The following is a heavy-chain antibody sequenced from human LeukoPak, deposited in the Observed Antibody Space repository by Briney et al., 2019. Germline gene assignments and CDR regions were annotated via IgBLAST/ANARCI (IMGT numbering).Heavy chain of an antibody. D-gene: IGHD2-21*02. Sequence: GGSLRLSCAASGFTFSSYAVSWVRQAPGKGLEWVSAISGSGGSTYYADSVKGRSTISRDNSKDTLYLQMNSLRAEDTAVYYCAKGQHIVVVTARDWFDPWGQGTLVTVSS. CDR2: ISGSGGST. CDR3: AKGQHIVVVTARDWFDP. CDR1: GFTFSSYA. V-gene: IGHV3-23*01. J-gene: IGHJ5*02.